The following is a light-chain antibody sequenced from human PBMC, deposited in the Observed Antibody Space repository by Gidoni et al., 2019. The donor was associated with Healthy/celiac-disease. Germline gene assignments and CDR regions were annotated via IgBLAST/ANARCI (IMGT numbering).Light chain of an antibody. CDR1: QDISNY. CDR3: QQYDNLSLVT. CDR2: DAS. J-gene: IGKJ3*01. V-gene: IGKV1-33*01. Sequence: DIQMTQSPSSLSASVGDRVTITCQASQDISNYLNWYQQKPGKAPKLLIYDASNLETGVPSRFSGSGSGTDFTFTISSLQPEDIATYYCQQYDNLSLVTFXPXTKVDIK.